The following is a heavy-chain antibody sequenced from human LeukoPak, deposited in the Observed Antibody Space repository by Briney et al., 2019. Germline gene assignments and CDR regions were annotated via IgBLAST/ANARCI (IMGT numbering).Heavy chain of an antibody. CDR2: ISWNSGSI. CDR1: GFTFDDYA. V-gene: IGHV3-9*01. CDR3: AKDSDPDYGDYEGTYDY. Sequence: GGSLRLSCAASGFTFDDYAMHWVRQAPGKGLEWASGISWNSGSIGYADSVKGRFTISRDNAKNSLYLQMNSLRAEDTALYYCAKDSDPDYGDYEGTYDYWGQGTLVTVSS. D-gene: IGHD4-17*01. J-gene: IGHJ4*02.